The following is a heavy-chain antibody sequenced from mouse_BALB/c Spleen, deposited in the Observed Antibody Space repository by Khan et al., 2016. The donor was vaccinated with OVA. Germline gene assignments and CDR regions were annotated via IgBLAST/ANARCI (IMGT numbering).Heavy chain of an antibody. J-gene: IGHJ2*01. CDR1: GYSITSDFA. CDR2: IKYSGIT. CDR3: ARSETISTVVITDFDY. Sequence: EVQLQESGPGLVKPSQSLSLTCTVTGYSITSDFAWNWIRQFPGNKLEWMGYIKYSGITSYNPSLKSRFSITRNTSKNQFFLQLSSVTTGDTATYYCARSETISTVVITDFDYWGQGTTLTVSS. V-gene: IGHV3-2*02. D-gene: IGHD1-1*01.